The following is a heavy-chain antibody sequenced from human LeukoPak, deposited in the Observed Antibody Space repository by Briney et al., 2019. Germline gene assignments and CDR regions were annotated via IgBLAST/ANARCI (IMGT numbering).Heavy chain of an antibody. D-gene: IGHD4-17*01. CDR2: TSGSGDRK. Sequence: GESLRLSCAASGLTFSRYAMTWVRQAPGKGLEWVSSTSGSGDRKYYADSVKGRFTISRDNSKNTLYLQMNSLRAEDTAVYYCAKDGVRPDFGDYYSADFWGQGTLVTVSS. CDR1: GLTFSRYA. CDR3: AKDGVRPDFGDYYSADF. V-gene: IGHV3-23*01. J-gene: IGHJ4*02.